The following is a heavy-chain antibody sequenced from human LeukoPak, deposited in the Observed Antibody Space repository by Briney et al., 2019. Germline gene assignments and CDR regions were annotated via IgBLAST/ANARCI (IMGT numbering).Heavy chain of an antibody. CDR1: GYSISSGNY. V-gene: IGHV4-38-2*02. CDR3: ARGYGGNVDY. D-gene: IGHD4-23*01. J-gene: IGHJ4*02. CDR2: IYHSGTT. Sequence: PSETLSLTCTVSGYSISSGNYWGWIRQPPGRGLEWIGNIYHSGTTYYNPSLKSRVTISVDTSKNQFSRKLSSVTAADTAMYYCARGYGGNVDYWGQGTLVTVSS.